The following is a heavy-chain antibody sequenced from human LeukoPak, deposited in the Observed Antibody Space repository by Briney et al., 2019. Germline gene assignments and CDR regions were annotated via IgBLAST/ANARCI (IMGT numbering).Heavy chain of an antibody. J-gene: IGHJ6*03. D-gene: IGHD3-22*01. V-gene: IGHV1-18*01. CDR3: AREATMIHYYYYYMDV. CDR1: GYIFTSYG. CDR2: ISAYNGNT. Sequence: ASVKVSCKASGYIFTSYGISWVRQAPGQGLEWMGWISAYNGNTNYAQNLQGRVTMTTDTSTGTAYMELRSLRSDDTAVYYCAREATMIHYYYYYMDVWGKGTTVTVSS.